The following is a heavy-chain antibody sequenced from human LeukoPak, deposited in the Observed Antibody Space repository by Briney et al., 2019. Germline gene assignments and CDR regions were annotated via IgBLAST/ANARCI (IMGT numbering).Heavy chain of an antibody. V-gene: IGHV4-34*01. D-gene: IGHD5-24*01. J-gene: IGHJ4*02. Sequence: SETPSLTCAVYGGSFSGYYWSWIRQPPGKGLEWIGEINHSGSTNYNPSLKSRVTISVDTSKNQFSLKLSSVTAADTAVYYCAREGRWLQFYYFDYWGQGTLVTVSS. CDR2: INHSGST. CDR3: AREGRWLQFYYFDY. CDR1: GGSFSGYY.